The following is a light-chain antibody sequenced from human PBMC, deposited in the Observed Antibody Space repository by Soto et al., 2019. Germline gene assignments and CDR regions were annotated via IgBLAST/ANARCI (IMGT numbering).Light chain of an antibody. J-gene: IGLJ3*02. V-gene: IGLV6-57*02. CDR2: ENN. CDR1: SGSIASNY. Sequence: NFMLTQPHSVSESPGKTVTISCTGSSGSIASNYVQWYQQRPGSAPTTVICENNQRPSRVPDRFSGSIDSSSNSASLTISGLKTEDEADYYCQSYNNTNQVFGGGTKLTVL. CDR3: QSYNNTNQV.